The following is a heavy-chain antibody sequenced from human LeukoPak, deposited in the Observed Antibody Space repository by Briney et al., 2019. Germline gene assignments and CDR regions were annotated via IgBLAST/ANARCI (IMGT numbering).Heavy chain of an antibody. CDR3: AKVYNGGSDWSAPKGSMDV. CDR2: ISGSGGST. D-gene: IGHD6-19*01. Sequence: GGSLRLSCAASGFTFSSYAMSWVRQAPGKGLEWVSGISGSGGSTYYADSVQGRFTISRDNSKNTLYLQMNSRRAEDTAVYYCAKVYNGGSDWSAPKGSMDVWGQGTTVTVSS. CDR1: GFTFSSYA. V-gene: IGHV3-23*01. J-gene: IGHJ6*02.